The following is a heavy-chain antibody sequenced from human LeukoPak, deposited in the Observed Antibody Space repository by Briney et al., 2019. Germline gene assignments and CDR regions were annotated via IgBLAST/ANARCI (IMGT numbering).Heavy chain of an antibody. CDR1: GGSISGGGYY. V-gene: IGHV4-31*03. J-gene: IGHJ4*02. D-gene: IGHD6-19*01. CDR2: IYYSGST. Sequence: SETLSLTCTVSGGSISGGGYYWSWIRQHPGKGLEWIGYIYYSGSTYYNPSLKSRVTISVDTSKNQFSLKLSSVTAADTAVYYCARELYSSGTYYFDYWGQGTLVTVSS. CDR3: ARELYSSGTYYFDY.